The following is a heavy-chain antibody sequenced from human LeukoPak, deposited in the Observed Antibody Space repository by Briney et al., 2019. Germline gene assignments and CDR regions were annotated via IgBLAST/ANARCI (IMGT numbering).Heavy chain of an antibody. Sequence: SETLSLTCAVYGGSFSGYYWSWIRQPPGKGLEWIGEINHSGSTNHNPSLKSRVTISVDTSKNQFSLKLSSVTAADTAVYYCARKLAANYYDSSGYYSHWGQGTLVTVSS. CDR1: GGSFSGYY. D-gene: IGHD3-22*01. V-gene: IGHV4-34*01. CDR2: INHSGST. CDR3: ARKLAANYYDSSGYYSH. J-gene: IGHJ4*02.